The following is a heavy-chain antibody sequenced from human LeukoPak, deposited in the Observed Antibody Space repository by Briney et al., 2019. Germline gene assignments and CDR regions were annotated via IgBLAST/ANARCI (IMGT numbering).Heavy chain of an antibody. CDR2: ISSSSSTI. Sequence: GGSLRLSCAASGFIFSRYSMNWVRQAPGKGLEWVSYISSSSSTIYYADSVKGRFTISRDNAKNSLFQQMNSLRDEDTAVYYCARDPGHSSVGESKHNDYWGQGTLVTVSS. CDR1: GFIFSRYS. CDR3: ARDPGHSSVGESKHNDY. V-gene: IGHV3-48*02. D-gene: IGHD3-10*01. J-gene: IGHJ4*02.